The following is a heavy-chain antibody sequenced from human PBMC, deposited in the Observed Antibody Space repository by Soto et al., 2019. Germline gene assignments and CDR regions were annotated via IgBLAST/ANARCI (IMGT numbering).Heavy chain of an antibody. D-gene: IGHD3-10*01. Sequence: QVQLVESGGGVVQPGRSLRLSCAASGFPFTSYGMHWVREGPDKGLEWVAIISYDGSDKYYADSVKGRFTISRDNSKNTLYLQRNSLRPEDTALYYCVGGQYYFDYRGQGTLVGVSA. V-gene: IGHV3-30*03. J-gene: IGHJ4*02. CDR2: ISYDGSDK. CDR1: GFPFTSYG. CDR3: VGGQYYFDY.